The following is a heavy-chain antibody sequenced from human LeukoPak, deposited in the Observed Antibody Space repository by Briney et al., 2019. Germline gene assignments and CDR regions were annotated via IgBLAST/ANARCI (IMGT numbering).Heavy chain of an antibody. CDR1: GGSISSYY. D-gene: IGHD6-19*01. Sequence: PSETLSLTCTVSGGSISSYYWSWIRQPPGKGLEWIGYIYYSGSTNYNPSLKSRVTIPVDTSKNQFSLKLSSVTAADTAVYYCAREAVAGFDYWGQGTLVTVSS. J-gene: IGHJ4*02. V-gene: IGHV4-59*01. CDR2: IYYSGST. CDR3: AREAVAGFDY.